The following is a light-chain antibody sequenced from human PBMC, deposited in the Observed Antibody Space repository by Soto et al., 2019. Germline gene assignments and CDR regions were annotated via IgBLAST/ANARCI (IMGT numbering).Light chain of an antibody. Sequence: AIRMTQSPSSFSASTGDRVTITCRASQDISRYLAWYQQKPGKAPKVLVYAASTLQSGVPSRFSGSGSGTDFTLTISRLQSEDFATYYCQQYYSYGWTFGQGTKVEIK. J-gene: IGKJ1*01. CDR1: QDISRY. CDR2: AAS. CDR3: QQYYSYGWT. V-gene: IGKV1-8*01.